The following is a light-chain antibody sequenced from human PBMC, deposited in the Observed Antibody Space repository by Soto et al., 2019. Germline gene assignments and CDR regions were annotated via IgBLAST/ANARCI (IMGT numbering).Light chain of an antibody. Sequence: DIQMTQSPSSLSASVGDRVTITCRASQGIKNALGWYQQKPGKAPKRLIYAASDLQSGVPSRCSGSGSATAFTLTISSLHPEESETYYCLQHSTYPYIFGQGTKLE. CDR3: LQHSTYPYI. CDR2: AAS. J-gene: IGKJ2*01. CDR1: QGIKNA. V-gene: IGKV1-17*01.